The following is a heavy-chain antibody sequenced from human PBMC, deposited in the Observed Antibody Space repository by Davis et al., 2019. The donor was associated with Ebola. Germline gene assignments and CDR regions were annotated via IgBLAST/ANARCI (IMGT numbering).Heavy chain of an antibody. V-gene: IGHV3-23*01. J-gene: IGHJ4*02. D-gene: IGHD3-10*01. CDR1: GFTFTNYA. CDR3: VKGGGAWFGEGPDY. Sequence: AGSLRLSCAASGFTFTNYAMHWVRQAPGKGLEWVSAISASGGHTYFADSVKGRFTISRDNSKHTLYRQMNSLRAEDTAEYYCVKGGGAWFGEGPDYWGQGTLVTVSS. CDR2: ISASGGHT.